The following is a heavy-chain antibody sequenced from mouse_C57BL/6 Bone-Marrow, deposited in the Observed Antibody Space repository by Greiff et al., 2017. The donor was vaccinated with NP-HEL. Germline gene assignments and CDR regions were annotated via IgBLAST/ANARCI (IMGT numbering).Heavy chain of an antibody. J-gene: IGHJ2*01. Sequence: VKVVESGPELVKPGASVKISCKASGYAFSSSWMNWVKQRPGKGLEWIGRIYPGDGDTNYNGKFKGKATLTADKSSSTAYMQLSSLTSEDSAVYFCARWGRNYGYDVGLNYWGQGTTLTVSS. CDR3: ARWGRNYGYDVGLNY. CDR2: IYPGDGDT. D-gene: IGHD2-2*01. V-gene: IGHV1-82*01. CDR1: GYAFSSSW.